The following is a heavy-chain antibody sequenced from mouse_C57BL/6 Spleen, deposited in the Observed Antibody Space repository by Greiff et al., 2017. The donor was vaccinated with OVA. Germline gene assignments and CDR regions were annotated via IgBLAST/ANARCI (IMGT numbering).Heavy chain of an antibody. CDR3: ARLGYGRNNYFDY. Sequence: QVQLQQPGAELVRPGSSVKLSCKASGYTFTSYWMHWVKQRPIQGLEWIGNIDPSDSETHYNQKFKDKATLTVDKSSGTAYMQLSSLTSEDSAVYYCARLGYGRNNYFDYWGQGTTLTVSS. V-gene: IGHV1-52*01. CDR1: GYTFTSYW. J-gene: IGHJ2*01. CDR2: IDPSDSET. D-gene: IGHD1-1*01.